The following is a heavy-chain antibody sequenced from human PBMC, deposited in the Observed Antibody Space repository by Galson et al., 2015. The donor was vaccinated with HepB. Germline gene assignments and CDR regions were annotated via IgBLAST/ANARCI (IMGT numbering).Heavy chain of an antibody. J-gene: IGHJ6*02. CDR2: ISSSSSFI. CDR3: ARDCNSVSWAPCTNYGIDV. Sequence: SLRLSCAASGFTFSDYSVTWVRQAPGKGLEWVSSISSSSSFIYYRDSVKGRFTISRDNAKNSLHLQMNGLRAEDTALYYCARDCNSVSWAPCTNYGIDVWGQGTTVTVSS. D-gene: IGHD2/OR15-2a*01. CDR1: GFTFSDYS. V-gene: IGHV3-21*01.